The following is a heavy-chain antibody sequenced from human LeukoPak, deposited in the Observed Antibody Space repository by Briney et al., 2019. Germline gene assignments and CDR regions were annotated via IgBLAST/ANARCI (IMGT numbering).Heavy chain of an antibody. CDR3: ASIPFGVVINDAFDI. CDR1: GFTFSSYS. Sequence: PGGSLRLSCAASGFTFSSYSMNWVRQAPGKGLEWVSSISSSSSYIYYADQEKGRFTISRDNAKNSQYLQMNSLRAEDTAVYYCASIPFGVVINDAFDIWGQGTMVTVSS. CDR2: ISSSSSYI. J-gene: IGHJ3*02. V-gene: IGHV3-21*01. D-gene: IGHD3-3*01.